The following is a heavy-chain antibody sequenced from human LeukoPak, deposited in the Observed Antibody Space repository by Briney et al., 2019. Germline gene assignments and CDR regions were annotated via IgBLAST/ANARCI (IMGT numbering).Heavy chain of an antibody. Sequence: PGGSLRLSCAASGFTFSSYGMHWVRQAPGKGLEWVAFISYDGNNKYYTDSVKGRFTISRDNSKNTLYLQMNSLRAEDTAVYYCAKTYGDYVFDYWGQGTLVTVSS. CDR3: AKTYGDYVFDY. J-gene: IGHJ4*02. CDR2: ISYDGNNK. V-gene: IGHV3-30*18. CDR1: GFTFSSYG. D-gene: IGHD4-17*01.